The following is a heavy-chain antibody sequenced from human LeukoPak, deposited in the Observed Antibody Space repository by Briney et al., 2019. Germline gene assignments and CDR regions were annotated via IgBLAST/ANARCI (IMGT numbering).Heavy chain of an antibody. CDR3: ARGKTKGVTVNWFDT. CDR1: GYTFTSYG. Sequence: ASVKVSCKASGYTFTSYGISWVRQAPGQGLEWMGIINPSGGSTSYAQKFQGRVTMTRDTSTSTVYMELSSLRSEDTAVYYCARGKTKGVTVNWFDTWGQGTLVTVSS. V-gene: IGHV1-46*01. J-gene: IGHJ5*02. CDR2: INPSGGST. D-gene: IGHD3-16*02.